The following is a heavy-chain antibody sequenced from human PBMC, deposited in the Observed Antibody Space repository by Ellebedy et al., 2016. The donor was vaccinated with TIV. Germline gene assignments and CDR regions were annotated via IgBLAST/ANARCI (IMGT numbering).Heavy chain of an antibody. CDR3: AREAVSTMIVVVITPDFDY. CDR1: GITFDDYA. Sequence: PGGSLRLSCVASGITFDDYAMHWVRLAPGKGLEWVSSIDWKSRRIDYADSVKGRFTISRDNAKNTLYLQMNSLRAEDTAVYYCAREAVSTMIVVVITPDFDYWGQGTLVTVSS. V-gene: IGHV3-9*01. CDR2: IDWKSRRI. D-gene: IGHD3-22*01. J-gene: IGHJ4*02.